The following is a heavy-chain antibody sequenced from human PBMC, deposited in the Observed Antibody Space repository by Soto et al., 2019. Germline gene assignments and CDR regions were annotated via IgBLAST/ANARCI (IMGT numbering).Heavy chain of an antibody. CDR1: EFTFSSYL. D-gene: IGHD5-18*01. J-gene: IGHJ4*02. V-gene: IGHV3-7*01. Sequence: XGSLRLSWAASEFTFSSYLLSWVRQAPGKGLDWVANIKQDGSEKYYVDSVKGRFTISRDNAKNSLYLQMNSLRAEDTAVYYCASGYRFASDWGQGTLVTVSS. CDR3: ASGYRFASD. CDR2: IKQDGSEK.